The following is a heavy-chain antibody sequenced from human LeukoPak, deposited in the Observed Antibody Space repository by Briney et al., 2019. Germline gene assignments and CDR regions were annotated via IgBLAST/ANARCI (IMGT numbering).Heavy chain of an antibody. Sequence: GASLKISCKGSGXSFSTYWTAWVRQMPGKGLEWLGIIYPGDSDARYSPSFQGQVTISADKSISTAYLQWSSLKASDTAMYYCASSPVSDWSAEYFQHWGQGTLVTVSS. CDR3: ASSPVSDWSAEYFQH. CDR2: IYPGDSDA. CDR1: GXSFSTYW. D-gene: IGHD3-9*01. V-gene: IGHV5-51*01. J-gene: IGHJ1*01.